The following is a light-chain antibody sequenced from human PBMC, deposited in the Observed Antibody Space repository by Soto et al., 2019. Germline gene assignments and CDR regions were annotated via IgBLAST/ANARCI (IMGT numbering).Light chain of an antibody. V-gene: IGKV1-5*03. CDR2: RAS. CDR1: QNINNW. Sequence: DIQMTQSPSTLSASVGDRVTITCRASQNINNWLAWYQQKPGEAPKLLIYRASSLESGAPSRFSGSGSGKEFTLTITSLQPDDFATYFCQQYNSYPLTFGGGTEVEIK. J-gene: IGKJ4*01. CDR3: QQYNSYPLT.